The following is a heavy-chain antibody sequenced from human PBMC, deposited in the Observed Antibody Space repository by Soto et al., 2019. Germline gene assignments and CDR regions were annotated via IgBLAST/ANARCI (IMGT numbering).Heavy chain of an antibody. D-gene: IGHD2-8*01. CDR1: GGSFSGYY. CDR3: ARVGRMVTPPDYFDY. V-gene: IGHV4-34*01. Sequence: SETLSLTCAVYGGSFSGYYWSWIRQPPGKGLEWIGEINHSGSTNYNPSLKSRVTISVDTSKNQFSLKLSSVTAADTAVYYCARVGRMVTPPDYFDYWGQGTLVTVSS. CDR2: INHSGST. J-gene: IGHJ4*02.